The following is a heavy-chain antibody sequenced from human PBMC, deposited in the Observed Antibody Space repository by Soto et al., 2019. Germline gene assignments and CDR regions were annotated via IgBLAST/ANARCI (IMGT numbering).Heavy chain of an antibody. CDR2: IHYSVST. Sequence: KPSETLSLTCTVSGGSVSSTSYYWTWILHPPGKGLEWIGYIHYSVSTKYNPSLKSRVAMSVEKSKNHFSLKLSSVTAADTAVYYCARSPEHAYFEYWGKGDIVTVSS. J-gene: IGHJ4*02. CDR1: GGSVSSTSYY. D-gene: IGHD1-26*01. V-gene: IGHV4-61*01. CDR3: ARSPEHAYFEY.